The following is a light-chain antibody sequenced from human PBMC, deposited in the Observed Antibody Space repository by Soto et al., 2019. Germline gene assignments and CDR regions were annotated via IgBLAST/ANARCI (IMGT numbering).Light chain of an antibody. V-gene: IGKV3-20*01. CDR1: QSVSSSY. Sequence: LKLSLGAVSLSPREIATLSCRASQSVSSSYLAWYQQKPGQAPRLLIYGASSRATGIPDRFSGSGSGTDFTLTISILEPEDFAVYCCQQYGSLPLTFCGGTMADIK. CDR3: QQYGSLPLT. J-gene: IGKJ4*01. CDR2: GAS.